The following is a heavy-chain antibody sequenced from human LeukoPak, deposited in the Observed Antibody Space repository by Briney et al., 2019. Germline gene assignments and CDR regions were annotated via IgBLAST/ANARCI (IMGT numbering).Heavy chain of an antibody. CDR2: INPNSGGT. CDR3: ARAKRGYERTPFDAFDI. V-gene: IGHV1-2*02. J-gene: IGHJ3*02. CDR1: GYTFTGYY. D-gene: IGHD5-12*01. Sequence: ASVKVSCKASGYTFTGYYMHWVRQAPGQGLEWMGWINPNSGGTNYAQNFQGRVIMTRDTSISTAYMELSSLRSEDTAVYYCARAKRGYERTPFDAFDIWGQGTMVTVSS.